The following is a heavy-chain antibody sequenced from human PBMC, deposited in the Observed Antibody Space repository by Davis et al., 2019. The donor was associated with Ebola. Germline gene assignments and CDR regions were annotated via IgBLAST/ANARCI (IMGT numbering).Heavy chain of an antibody. J-gene: IGHJ3*02. Sequence: MPGGSLRLSCTVSGGSISSYYWSWIRQPPGKGLEWTGYIYYSGSTNYNPSLKSRVTISVDTSKNQFSLKLSSVTAADTAVYYCARLLPSGMDAFDIWGQGTMVTVSS. V-gene: IGHV4-59*08. CDR1: GGSISSYY. D-gene: IGHD2-15*01. CDR3: ARLLPSGMDAFDI. CDR2: IYYSGST.